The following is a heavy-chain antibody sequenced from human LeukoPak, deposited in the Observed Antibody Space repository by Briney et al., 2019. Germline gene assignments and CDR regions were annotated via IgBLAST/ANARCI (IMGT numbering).Heavy chain of an antibody. CDR1: GGTFSSYA. J-gene: IGHJ6*03. CDR3: ARERPYCSSTSCYLDYYYMDV. V-gene: IGHV1-69*13. D-gene: IGHD2-2*01. CDR2: IIPIFGTA. Sequence: ASVKVSCKASGGTFSSYAISWVRQAPGQGLEWMGGIIPIFGTANYAQKFQGRVTITADESTSTAYMELSSLRSEDTAVYYCARERPYCSSTSCYLDYYYMDVWGKGTTVTASS.